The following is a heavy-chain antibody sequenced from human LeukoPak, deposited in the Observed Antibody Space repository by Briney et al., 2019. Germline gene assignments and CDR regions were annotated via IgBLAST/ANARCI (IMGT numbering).Heavy chain of an antibody. Sequence: PGGSLRLSCAASGFTFSSYAMSWVSQASGKGLEWVSAISGSGGSTYYAESVKGRFTISRDNSKNTLYLQMNSLRAEDTAVYYCAKAQLWTRGYYYYAMDVWGQGTPVTVSS. CDR3: AKAQLWTRGYYYYAMDV. D-gene: IGHD5-18*01. J-gene: IGHJ6*02. CDR2: ISGSGGST. V-gene: IGHV3-23*01. CDR1: GFTFSSYA.